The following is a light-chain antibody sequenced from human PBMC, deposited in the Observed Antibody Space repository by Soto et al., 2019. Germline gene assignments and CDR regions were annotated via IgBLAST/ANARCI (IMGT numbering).Light chain of an antibody. CDR1: QSVSSF. CDR3: KQYNNWPRT. Sequence: EIVMTQSPATLSVSPGGRATLSCRASQSVSSFLAWYQQKPGQAHRLLIYDASHRATGIQARFSGSGSGTEFTLTIRSLQSEDFAVYYCKQYNNWPRTFGQGTKVDIK. CDR2: DAS. V-gene: IGKV3D-15*01. J-gene: IGKJ1*01.